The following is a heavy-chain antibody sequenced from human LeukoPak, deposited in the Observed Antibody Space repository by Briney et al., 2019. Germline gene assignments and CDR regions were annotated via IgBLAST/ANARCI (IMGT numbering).Heavy chain of an antibody. D-gene: IGHD3-9*01. Sequence: ASVKVSCKASGYTFTSYYMHWVRQAPGQGLEWMGIINPSGGSTSYAQKFQGRVTITADKSTSTAYMELSSLRSEDTAVYYCASEPSTGYYFVWGQGTLVTVSS. CDR2: INPSGGST. J-gene: IGHJ4*02. CDR1: GYTFTSYY. V-gene: IGHV1-46*01. CDR3: ASEPSTGYYFV.